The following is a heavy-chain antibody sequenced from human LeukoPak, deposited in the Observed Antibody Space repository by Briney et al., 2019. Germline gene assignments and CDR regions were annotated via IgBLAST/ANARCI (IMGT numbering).Heavy chain of an antibody. J-gene: IGHJ4*02. CDR3: ARVDSGYESSYFDY. V-gene: IGHV4-30-4*01. Sequence: SQTLSLTCTASGGSISSGDYHWSWIRQPPGKGLEWIGYIYYSGSTYYNPSLKSRVTISVDTSKNQFSLKLSSVTAADTAVYYCARVDSGYESSYFDYWGQGTLVTVSS. D-gene: IGHD5-12*01. CDR2: IYYSGST. CDR1: GGSISSGDYH.